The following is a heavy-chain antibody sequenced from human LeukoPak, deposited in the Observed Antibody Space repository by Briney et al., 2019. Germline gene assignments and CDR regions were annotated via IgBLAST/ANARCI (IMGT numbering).Heavy chain of an antibody. CDR2: IYYSGST. CDR1: GGSISSYY. J-gene: IGHJ4*02. V-gene: IGHV4-59*01. CDR3: ARDDGDYGSFDY. D-gene: IGHD4-17*01. Sequence: PSETLSLTCTVSGGSISSYYWSWIRQPPGKGLEWIGYIYYSGSTNYNPSLKSRVTISVDTSKNQCSLKLSSVTAADTAVYYCARDDGDYGSFDYWGQGTLVTVSS.